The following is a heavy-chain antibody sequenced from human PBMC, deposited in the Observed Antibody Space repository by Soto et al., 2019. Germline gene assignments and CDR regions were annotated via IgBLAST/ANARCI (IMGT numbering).Heavy chain of an antibody. Sequence: QITLKESGPTLVKPTQTLTLTCTFSGFSLTTTGGGVGWIRQPPGKALGWLALISWDDDKRYSLALTSRLTITTDTSKDQVVLTMTNMDPVDTGTYYCGRRSDGYNTPVDYWGQGTLVTVSS. CDR1: GFSLTTTGGG. J-gene: IGHJ4*02. V-gene: IGHV2-5*02. D-gene: IGHD5-12*01. CDR2: ISWDDDK. CDR3: GRRSDGYNTPVDY.